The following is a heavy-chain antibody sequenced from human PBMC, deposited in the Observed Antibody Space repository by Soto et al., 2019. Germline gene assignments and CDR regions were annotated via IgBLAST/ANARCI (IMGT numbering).Heavy chain of an antibody. V-gene: IGHV1-3*01. J-gene: IGHJ4*02. D-gene: IGHD6-19*01. CDR2: INAGNGNT. CDR3: ARGPLGDGWFYYFDY. Sequence: QVQLVQSGAEVKKPGASVKVSCKASGYTFTSYAMHWVRQAPGQRLEWMGWINAGNGNTKYSQKFQGRVTITRDTSASTAYMELSSLRSEDTAVYYCARGPLGDGWFYYFDYWGQGTLVTVSS. CDR1: GYTFTSYA.